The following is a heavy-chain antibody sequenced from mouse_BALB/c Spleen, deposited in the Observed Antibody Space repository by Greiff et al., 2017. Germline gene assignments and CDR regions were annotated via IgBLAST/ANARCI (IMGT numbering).Heavy chain of an antibody. J-gene: IGHJ2*01. D-gene: IGHD1-1*01. CDR1: GFTFSSFG. Sequence: EVQLVESGGGLVQPGGSRKLSCAASGFTFSSFGMHWVRQAPEKGLEWVAYISSGSSTIYYADTVKGRFTISRDNPKNTLFLQMTSLRSEDTAMYYCARSPYYGSSYYLDYWGQGTTLTVSS. V-gene: IGHV5-17*02. CDR2: ISSGSSTI. CDR3: ARSPYYGSSYYLDY.